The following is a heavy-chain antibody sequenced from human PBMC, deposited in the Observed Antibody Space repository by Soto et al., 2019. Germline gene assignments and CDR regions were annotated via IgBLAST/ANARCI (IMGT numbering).Heavy chain of an antibody. CDR3: ATDGYCSRTSCYEDYYYGMDV. J-gene: IGHJ6*02. D-gene: IGHD2-2*03. V-gene: IGHV3-48*01. CDR1: GFTFSSYS. Sequence: EVQLVESGGGLVQPGGSLRLSCAASGFTFSSYSMNWVRQAPGKGLEWVSYISSSSSTIYYADSVKGRFTISRDNAKNSLYLQMNSLRAEDTAVYYCATDGYCSRTSCYEDYYYGMDVWGQGTTVTVSS. CDR2: ISSSSSTI.